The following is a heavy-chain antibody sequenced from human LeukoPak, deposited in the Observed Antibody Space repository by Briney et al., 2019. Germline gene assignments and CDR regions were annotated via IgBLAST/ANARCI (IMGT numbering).Heavy chain of an antibody. CDR3: ARERIGINWCDP. J-gene: IGHJ5*02. CDR1: GFTFSNYW. D-gene: IGHD1-26*01. Sequence: RGSLRLSCAASGFTFSNYWMHWVRQAPGKGLVWVSRINSDGSSRNYADSVKGRFTISRDNAKNSLYLQMNSLRAEDTAVYYCARERIGINWCDPWGQGTLVTVSS. V-gene: IGHV3-74*01. CDR2: INSDGSSR.